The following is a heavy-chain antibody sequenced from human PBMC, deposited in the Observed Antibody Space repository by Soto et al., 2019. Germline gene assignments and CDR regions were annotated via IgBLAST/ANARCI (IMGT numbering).Heavy chain of an antibody. CDR3: ERYRRITIFGVVYPGLDP. CDR1: GGTFSSYA. J-gene: IGHJ5*02. Sequence: QVQLVQSGAEVKKPGSSVKVSCKASGGTFSSYAISWVRQAPGQGLEWMGGIIPIFGTANYAQKFQGRVTITADESTSTAYMELSSVRSEDTAVYYWERYRRITIFGVVYPGLDPWGQGTLVTVSS. D-gene: IGHD3-3*01. V-gene: IGHV1-69*01. CDR2: IIPIFGTA.